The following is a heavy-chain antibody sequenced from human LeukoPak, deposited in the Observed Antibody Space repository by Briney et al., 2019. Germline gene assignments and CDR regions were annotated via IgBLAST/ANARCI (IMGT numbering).Heavy chain of an antibody. V-gene: IGHV1-69*05. D-gene: IGHD3-9*01. Sequence: SVKVSCKASGDTFSKYAVTWVRQAPGHGLEWIGNIVPVFGTPIYAQKFQGRVTITTDESRTTAYMELSSLRSEDTALYYCASRYTTSRHFDWDVDYWGQGTLLTVSS. J-gene: IGHJ4*02. CDR3: ASRYTTSRHFDWDVDY. CDR1: GDTFSKYA. CDR2: IVPVFGTP.